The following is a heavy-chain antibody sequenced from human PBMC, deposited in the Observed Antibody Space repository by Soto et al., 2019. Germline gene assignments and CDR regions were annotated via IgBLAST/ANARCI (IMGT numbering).Heavy chain of an antibody. Sequence: QVQLGQSGAEVKKPGASVKVSCKASGYTFTSYGISWVRQAPGQGLEWMGWISAYNCNTNYAQKLQGRVTMTTDTSTSTAYMELRRLRSADTAVYYCARDLGPRGIEARLYWFDPWGQGTLVTVSS. D-gene: IGHD6-6*01. J-gene: IGHJ5*02. CDR3: ARDLGPRGIEARLYWFDP. CDR1: GYTFTSYG. V-gene: IGHV1-18*01. CDR2: ISAYNCNT.